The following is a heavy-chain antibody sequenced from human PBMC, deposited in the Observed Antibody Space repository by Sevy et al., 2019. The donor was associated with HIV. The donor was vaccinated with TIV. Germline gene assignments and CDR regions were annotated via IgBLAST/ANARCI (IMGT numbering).Heavy chain of an antibody. CDR3: ASETSLGYTRSHYYYAMDV. CDR2: ISGTAGNT. V-gene: IGHV3-23*01. D-gene: IGHD3-16*02. CDR1: EFTLSGNA. Sequence: GGSLRLSCAVSEFTLSGNAMIWVRQAPGKGLEWVSGISGTAGNTYYADSVKGRFTIFRDNSKSTLYLQMNSLRAEDTAVYYCASETSLGYTRSHYYYAMDVWGQGTTVTVSS. J-gene: IGHJ6*02.